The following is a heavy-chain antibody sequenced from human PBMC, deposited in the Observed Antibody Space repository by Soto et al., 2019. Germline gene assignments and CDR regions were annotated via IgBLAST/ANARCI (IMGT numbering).Heavy chain of an antibody. CDR3: AVSGVPAASNYYYYGMDV. Sequence: ASVKVSCKASGYTFTSYAMHWARQAPGQRLEWMGWINADNGNTKYSQKFQGRVTITRDTSASTAYMELSSLRSEDTAVYYCAVSGVPAASNYYYYGMDVWGQGTTVTVSS. CDR1: GYTFTSYA. V-gene: IGHV1-3*01. CDR2: INADNGNT. J-gene: IGHJ6*02. D-gene: IGHD2-2*01.